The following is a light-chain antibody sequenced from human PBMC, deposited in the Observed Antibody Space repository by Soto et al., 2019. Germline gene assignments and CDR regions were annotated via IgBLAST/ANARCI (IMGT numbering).Light chain of an antibody. J-gene: IGKJ4*01. Sequence: EVVVSQSTGTLSLSPGERATLSFSAIQSISSNCLAWYQQKPGQAPRLLIYGASIRATGIPDRFSGSGSGTDFTLTISRLEPEDFAVYYCQQYDSSPPVTFGGGTKVDIK. CDR1: QSISSNC. V-gene: IGKV3-20*01. CDR2: GAS. CDR3: QQYDSSPPVT.